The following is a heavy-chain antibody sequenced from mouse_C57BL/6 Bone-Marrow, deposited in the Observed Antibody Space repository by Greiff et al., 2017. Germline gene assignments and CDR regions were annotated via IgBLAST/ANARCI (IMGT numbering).Heavy chain of an antibody. J-gene: IGHJ3*01. CDR1: GYTFTSYW. CDR2: IHPNSGST. CDR3: ARPLSFGSSSWFAY. Sequence: QVQLQQPGAELVKPGASVKLSCKASGYTFTSYWMHWVKQRPGQGLEWIGMIHPNSGSTNYNEKFKSKATLTVDKSSSTAYMQVSSLTSEDSAVYYCARPLSFGSSSWFAYWGQGTLVTVSA. V-gene: IGHV1-64*01. D-gene: IGHD1-1*01.